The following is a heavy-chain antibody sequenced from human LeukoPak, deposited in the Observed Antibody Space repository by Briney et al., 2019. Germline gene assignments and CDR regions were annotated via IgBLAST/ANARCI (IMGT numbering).Heavy chain of an antibody. J-gene: IGHJ4*02. D-gene: IGHD3-16*01. CDR1: GGSISSYY. CDR3: ARDLAENYFDY. V-gene: IGHV4-59*01. CDR2: IYYSGST. Sequence: SQTLSLTCTVSGGSISSYYWSWIRQPPGKGLEWIGYIYYSGSTNYNPSLKSRVTISVDTSKNQFSLKLSSVTAADTAVYYCARDLAENYFDYWGQGTLVTVSS.